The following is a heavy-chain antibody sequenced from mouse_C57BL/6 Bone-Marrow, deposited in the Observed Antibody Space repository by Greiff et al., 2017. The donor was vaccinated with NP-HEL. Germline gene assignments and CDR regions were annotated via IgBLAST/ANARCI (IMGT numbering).Heavy chain of an antibody. CDR2: ISSGGDYT. CDR1: GFTFSSYA. D-gene: IGHD1-1*01. J-gene: IGHJ3*01. V-gene: IGHV5-9-1*02. CDR3: TRDPFYYNGSSYEGAY. Sequence: EVHLVESGEGLVKPGGSLKLSCAASGFTFSSYAMSWVRQTPEKRLEWVAYISSGGDYTYYADTVKGRFTISRDNARNTLYLQMSSLKSEDTAMYYCTRDPFYYNGSSYEGAYWGQGTLVTVSA.